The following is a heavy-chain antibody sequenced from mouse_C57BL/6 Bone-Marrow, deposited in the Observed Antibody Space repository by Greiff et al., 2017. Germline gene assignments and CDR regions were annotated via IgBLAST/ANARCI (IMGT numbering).Heavy chain of an antibody. CDR2: IDPSDSYT. Sequence: QVQLLQPGAELVRPGTSVKLSCKASGYTFTSYWMHWVKQRPGQGLEWIGVIDPSDSYTNYNQKFKGKDTLTVDTSSSTAYMQLSSLTSEDSAVYYCARRDSSSFYWYFDVWGTGTTVTVSS. J-gene: IGHJ1*03. CDR1: GYTFTSYW. CDR3: ARRDSSSFYWYFDV. D-gene: IGHD1-1*01. V-gene: IGHV1-59*01.